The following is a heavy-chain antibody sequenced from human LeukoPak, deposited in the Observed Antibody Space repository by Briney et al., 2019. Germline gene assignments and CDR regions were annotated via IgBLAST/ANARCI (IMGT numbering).Heavy chain of an antibody. CDR3: ARQTVGYSYGHWYFDL. J-gene: IGHJ2*01. CDR2: INYSGST. CDR1: GGSISNNNYY. Sequence: SETLSLTCTVSGGSISNNNYYWGWIRQPPGKGLEWIGSINYSGSTYYNPSLKSRVTISVDTSKNQFSLKLSSVTAADTAVYYCARQTVGYSYGHWYFDLWGRGTLVTVSS. V-gene: IGHV4-39*01. D-gene: IGHD5-18*01.